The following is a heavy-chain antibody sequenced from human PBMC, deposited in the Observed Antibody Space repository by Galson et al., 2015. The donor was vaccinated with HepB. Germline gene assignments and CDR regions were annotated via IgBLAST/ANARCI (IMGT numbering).Heavy chain of an antibody. CDR2: ISSSSSYI. D-gene: IGHD6-19*01. V-gene: IGHV3-21*01. Sequence: SLRLSCAASGFTFSSYSMNWVRQAPGKGLEWVSSISSSSSYIYYADSVKGRFTISRDNAKNSLYLQMNSLRAEDTAVYYCARGQWLVIGDDAFDIWGQGTMVTVSS. J-gene: IGHJ3*02. CDR1: GFTFSSYS. CDR3: ARGQWLVIGDDAFDI.